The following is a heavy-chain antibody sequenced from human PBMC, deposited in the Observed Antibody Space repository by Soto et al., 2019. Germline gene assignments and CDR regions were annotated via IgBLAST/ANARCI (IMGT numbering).Heavy chain of an antibody. CDR1: GFSLSTSGVG. Sequence: QITLKESGPTLVKPTQTLTLTCTFSGFSLSTSGVGVGWIRQPPGKALEWLALIYWDDAKRYSPSLKSRLTIPTDTSKNQVILTITNMDPVDTATYYCAHRGSATPLDYWGQGTLVTVSS. V-gene: IGHV2-5*02. J-gene: IGHJ4*02. CDR3: AHRGSATPLDY. CDR2: IYWDDAK.